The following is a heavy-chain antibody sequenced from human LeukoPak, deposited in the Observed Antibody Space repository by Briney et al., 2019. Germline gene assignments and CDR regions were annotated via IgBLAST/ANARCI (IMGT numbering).Heavy chain of an antibody. D-gene: IGHD2-21*02. CDR2: IIPILGIA. V-gene: IGHV1-69*04. Sequence: SVTVSCKASGGTFIIYAISWVRQAPGQGREWMGRIIPILGIANYAQKFQGRVTITADKSTSTAYMELSSLRSEDTAVYYCARSTYCGGDCGGYYWGQGTLVTVSS. CDR3: ARSTYCGGDCGGYY. CDR1: GGTFIIYA. J-gene: IGHJ4*02.